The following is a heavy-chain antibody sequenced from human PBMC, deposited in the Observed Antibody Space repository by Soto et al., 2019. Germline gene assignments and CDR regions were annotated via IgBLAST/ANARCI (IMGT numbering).Heavy chain of an antibody. CDR3: ARDRAHSNGYYGFYFDY. D-gene: IGHD3-22*01. CDR1: GYSFNSYG. Sequence: HLVQSGAEVKKPGASVKVSCEASGYSFNSYGITWSRQAPGQGLEWMGWISAHNGNTNYAQRFQDRVTMTTDTSTSTAYMELRSLRSDDTAMYYCARDRAHSNGYYGFYFDYWGQGSLVTVSS. CDR2: ISAHNGNT. J-gene: IGHJ4*02. V-gene: IGHV1-18*01.